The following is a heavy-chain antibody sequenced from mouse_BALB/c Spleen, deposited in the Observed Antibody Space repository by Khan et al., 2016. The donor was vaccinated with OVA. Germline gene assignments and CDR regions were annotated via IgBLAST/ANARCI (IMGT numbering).Heavy chain of an antibody. CDR1: GYSITSDYA. J-gene: IGHJ2*01. Sequence: EVQLQESGPGPVNPSQSLSLTCTVTGYSITSDYAWNWIRQFPGNKVEWMGYISYSGRTSYNPSLKSRISITRDTSKNQVFLQLNSVTTEDTATYFCARSVTITTVVATDFDYWGQGTTLTVSS. CDR2: ISYSGRT. D-gene: IGHD1-1*01. V-gene: IGHV3-2*02. CDR3: ARSVTITTVVATDFDY.